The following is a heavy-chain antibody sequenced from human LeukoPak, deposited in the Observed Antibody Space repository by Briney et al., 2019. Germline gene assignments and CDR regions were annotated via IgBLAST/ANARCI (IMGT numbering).Heavy chain of an antibody. J-gene: IGHJ4*02. Sequence: GASVKVSCKASGYTFTNYRISWVRQAPGQGLEWLGWISAYNGNTNYAQKLQGRVTMTTDTSTSTAYMELRSLRSDDTAVYYCATGQISVGAQDYFDYWGQGTLVTASS. CDR1: GYTFTNYR. CDR2: ISAYNGNT. D-gene: IGHD1-26*01. CDR3: ATGQISVGAQDYFDY. V-gene: IGHV1-18*01.